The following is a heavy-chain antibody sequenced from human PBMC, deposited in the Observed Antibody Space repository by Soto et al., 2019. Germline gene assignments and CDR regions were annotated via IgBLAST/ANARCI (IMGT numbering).Heavy chain of an antibody. CDR3: ARSMKESDTAMDYYYGMDV. Sequence: ASVKVSCKASGGTFSSYAISWVRQAPGQGLEWMGGIIPIFGTANYAQKFQGRVTITADESTSTAYMELSSLRSEDTAVYYCARSMKESDTAMDYYYGMDVWGQGTTVTVSS. CDR2: IIPIFGTA. J-gene: IGHJ6*02. CDR1: GGTFSSYA. V-gene: IGHV1-69*13. D-gene: IGHD5-18*01.